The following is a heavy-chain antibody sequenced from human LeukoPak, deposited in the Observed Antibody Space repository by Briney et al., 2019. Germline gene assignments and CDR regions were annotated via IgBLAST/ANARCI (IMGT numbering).Heavy chain of an antibody. CDR2: IYHSGST. Sequence: SQTLSLTCAVSGGSISSGGYAWSWIRQPPGKGLEWIGYIYHSGSTYYNPSLKSRVTISVDRSKNQFSLKLSSVTAADTAVYYCARGYCSGGSCYRGANWFDPWGQGTLVTVSS. CDR3: ARGYCSGGSCYRGANWFDP. J-gene: IGHJ5*02. CDR1: GGSISSGGYA. V-gene: IGHV4-30-2*01. D-gene: IGHD2-15*01.